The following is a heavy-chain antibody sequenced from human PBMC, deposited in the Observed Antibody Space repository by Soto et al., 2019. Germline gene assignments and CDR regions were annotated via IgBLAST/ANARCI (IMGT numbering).Heavy chain of an antibody. CDR1: GGSFSGYY. J-gene: IGHJ4*02. V-gene: IGHV4-34*01. Sequence: LSLTCAVYGGSFSGYYWSWIRQPPGKGLEWIGEINHSGSTNYNPSLKSRVTIPVDTSKNQFSLKLSSVTAADTAVYYCARGRGRITIFGVVTYFDYWGQGTLVTVSS. D-gene: IGHD3-3*01. CDR3: ARGRGRITIFGVVTYFDY. CDR2: INHSGST.